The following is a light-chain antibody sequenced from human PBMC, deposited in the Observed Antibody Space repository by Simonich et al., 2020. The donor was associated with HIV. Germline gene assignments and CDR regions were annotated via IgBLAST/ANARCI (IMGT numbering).Light chain of an antibody. Sequence: DIVMTQSPDSLAVSLGERATINCKSSQSVLYSSNNKDYLAWYQQKPGQPPNLLIYWASTRESGVPDRFSGSGSETDFTLTISSLQAEDVVVYYCQQYYITPHTFGQGTKVEIK. J-gene: IGKJ1*01. CDR1: QSVLYSSNNKDY. CDR3: QQYYITPHT. CDR2: WAS. V-gene: IGKV4-1*01.